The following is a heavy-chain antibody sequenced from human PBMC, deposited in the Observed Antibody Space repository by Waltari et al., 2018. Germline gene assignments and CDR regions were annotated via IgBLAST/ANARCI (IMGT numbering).Heavy chain of an antibody. CDR1: GGSISSYY. CDR2: IYYSGST. Sequence: QVQLQESGPGLVKPSETLSLTCTVSGGSISSYYWSWIRQPPGKGLEWIGYIYYSGSTNYNPSLKSRVTISVDTSKNQFSLKLSSVTAADTAVYYCARQVPAAMWVTYYYYMDVWGKGTTVTVSS. J-gene: IGHJ6*03. D-gene: IGHD2-2*01. V-gene: IGHV4-59*01. CDR3: ARQVPAAMWVTYYYYMDV.